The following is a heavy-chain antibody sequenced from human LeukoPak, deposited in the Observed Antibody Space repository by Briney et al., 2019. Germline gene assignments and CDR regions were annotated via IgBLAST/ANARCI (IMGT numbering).Heavy chain of an antibody. CDR1: GFTFNIYG. D-gene: IGHD6-13*01. J-gene: IGHJ4*02. Sequence: QPGGSLRLSCAASGFTFNIYGMHWVRQAPGKGLEWVALTWFDGSHNYYADSVKGRFTISRDNSKNTLYLQMNSLRAEDTAVYFCAREDQQLVRIYLDFWGQGTLVTVSS. CDR2: TWFDGSHN. V-gene: IGHV3-33*01. CDR3: AREDQQLVRIYLDF.